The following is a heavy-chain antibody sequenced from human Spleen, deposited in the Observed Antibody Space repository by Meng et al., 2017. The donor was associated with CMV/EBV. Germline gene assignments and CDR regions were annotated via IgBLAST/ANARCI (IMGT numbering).Heavy chain of an antibody. CDR1: GFTFGDYA. CDR3: ARAVAGRQVDY. J-gene: IGHJ4*02. CDR2: IYSGGST. Sequence: GGSLRLSCTTSGFTFGDYALTWVRQAPGKGLEWVSVIYSGGSTYYADSVKGRFTISRDNSKNTLYLQMNSLRAEDTAVYYCARAVAGRQVDYWGQGTLVTVSS. V-gene: IGHV3-66*02. D-gene: IGHD6-19*01.